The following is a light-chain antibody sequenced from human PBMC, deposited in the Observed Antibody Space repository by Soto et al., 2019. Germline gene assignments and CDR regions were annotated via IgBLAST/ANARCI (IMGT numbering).Light chain of an antibody. CDR2: DAS. Sequence: DIQMTQYPSTLSASVGDRVTITCRASQSISSWLAWYQQKPGKAPKLLIFDASSLESGTPSRFSGRRSGTQFTLTINGLQPDDFATYYCQQYDNYKPLTFGGGTKVDI. CDR3: QQYDNYKPLT. J-gene: IGKJ4*01. CDR1: QSISSW. V-gene: IGKV1-5*01.